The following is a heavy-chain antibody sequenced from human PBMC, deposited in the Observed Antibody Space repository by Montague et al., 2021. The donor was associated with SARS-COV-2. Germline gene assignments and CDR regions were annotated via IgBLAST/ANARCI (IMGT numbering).Heavy chain of an antibody. V-gene: IGHV3-23*03. CDR1: GFTFSRSA. Sequence: SLRLSLSASGFTFSRSAMTWVRQAPGKGLEWISVIYNTATSTYYADSVKGRFTISRDDSKNTLSLHMNSLRVDDTAVYYCAKVGDYFGDPKHYFDLWGPGTLATVSS. J-gene: IGHJ4*02. CDR3: AKVGDYFGDPKHYFDL. CDR2: IYNTATST. D-gene: IGHD3-10*01.